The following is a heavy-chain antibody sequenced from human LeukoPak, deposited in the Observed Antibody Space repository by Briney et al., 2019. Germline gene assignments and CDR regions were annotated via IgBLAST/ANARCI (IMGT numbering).Heavy chain of an antibody. CDR3: AREIQTAMVTNYYYGMDV. V-gene: IGHV3-33*01. J-gene: IGHJ6*02. Sequence: PGGSLRLSCAASGFTFSSYGMHWVRQAPGKGLEWVAVIWYDGSNKYCADSVKGRFTISRDNSKNTLYLQMNSLRAEDTAVYYCAREIQTAMVTNYYYGMDVWGQGTTVTVSS. D-gene: IGHD5-18*01. CDR2: IWYDGSNK. CDR1: GFTFSSYG.